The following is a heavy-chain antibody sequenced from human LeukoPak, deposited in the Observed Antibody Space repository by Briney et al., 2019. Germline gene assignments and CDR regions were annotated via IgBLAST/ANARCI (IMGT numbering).Heavy chain of an antibody. V-gene: IGHV1-24*01. CDR3: ATDQPIVATKYYYYYGMDV. CDR2: FDPEDGET. J-gene: IGHJ6*02. D-gene: IGHD5-12*01. Sequence: GASVKVSCKVSGYTLTELSMHWVRQAPGKGLEWMGGFDPEDGETIYAQKFQGRVTMTEDTSTDTAYMELSSLRSEDTAVYYCATDQPIVATKYYYYYGMDVWGQGTTVTVSS. CDR1: GYTLTELS.